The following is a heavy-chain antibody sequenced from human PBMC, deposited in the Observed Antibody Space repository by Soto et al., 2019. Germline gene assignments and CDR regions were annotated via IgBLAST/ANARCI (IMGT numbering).Heavy chain of an antibody. V-gene: IGHV3-33*01. Sequence: QVQLVESGGGVVQPGRSLRLSCAASGFTFSSYGMHWVRQAPGKGLEWVAVIWYDGSNKYYADSVKGRFTISRDNSKNTXYXXMNSRRAEDTAVYYCARERDIVVVPAAMQADGLAYWCQRTLVTVSS. J-gene: IGHJ4*02. D-gene: IGHD2-2*01. CDR1: GFTFSSYG. CDR2: IWYDGSNK. CDR3: ARERDIVVVPAAMQADGLAY.